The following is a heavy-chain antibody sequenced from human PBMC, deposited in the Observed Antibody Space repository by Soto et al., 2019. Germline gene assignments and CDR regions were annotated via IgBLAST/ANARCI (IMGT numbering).Heavy chain of an antibody. CDR3: AIGQTYRSSWLTWFDP. CDR2: IHHSGRT. V-gene: IGHV4-34*01. Sequence: QVQLQQWGAGLLKPSETLSLTCAVSGGSFSGYFYSWIRQAPGKGLEWIGEIHHSGRTNYNPSLESRVSMSRLTSTTPCSLKLTPVAAADAAVYYCAIGQTYRSSWLTWFDPWGQGTLVTVSS. CDR1: GGSFSGYF. D-gene: IGHD6-13*01. J-gene: IGHJ5*02.